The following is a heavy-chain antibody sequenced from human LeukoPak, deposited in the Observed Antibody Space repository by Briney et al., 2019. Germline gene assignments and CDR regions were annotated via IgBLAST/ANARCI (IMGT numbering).Heavy chain of an antibody. J-gene: IGHJ4*02. Sequence: GGSLRLSCAASGFTFSSHDMSWVRQAPGKGLEWVSAINGSGGSTYYADSVKGRFTISRDNSKNTLYLQMNSLRAEDTAVYYCAKDRAYDFWSGIDYWGQGTLVTVSS. V-gene: IGHV3-23*01. D-gene: IGHD3-3*01. CDR2: INGSGGST. CDR1: GFTFSSHD. CDR3: AKDRAYDFWSGIDY.